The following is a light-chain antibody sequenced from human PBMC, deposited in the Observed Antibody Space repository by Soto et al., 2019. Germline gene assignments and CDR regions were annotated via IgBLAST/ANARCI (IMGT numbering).Light chain of an antibody. V-gene: IGKV3-20*01. J-gene: IGKJ1*01. CDR1: QSVRSNF. CDR2: GAS. Sequence: EIVLTQSPGTLSLSPGERATLSCRASQSVRSNFLAWYQQKPGQAPRLLIYGASNRATGIPDRSSGSGSGTDFTLTITRLEPEDFAMYYCQRYDSFRTFGQGTKVDIK. CDR3: QRYDSFRT.